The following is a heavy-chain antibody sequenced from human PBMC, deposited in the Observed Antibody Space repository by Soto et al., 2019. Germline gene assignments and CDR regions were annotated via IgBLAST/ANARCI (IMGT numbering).Heavy chain of an antibody. Sequence: GSLRLSCAASGFTFSGSAMHWVRQASGKGLEWVGRIRSKANSYATAYAASVKGRFTISRDDSKNTAYLQMNSLKTEDTAVYYCTRINDYGDYYYGMDVWGQGTTVTVSS. D-gene: IGHD4-17*01. J-gene: IGHJ6*02. CDR2: IRSKANSYAT. CDR1: GFTFSGSA. CDR3: TRINDYGDYYYGMDV. V-gene: IGHV3-73*01.